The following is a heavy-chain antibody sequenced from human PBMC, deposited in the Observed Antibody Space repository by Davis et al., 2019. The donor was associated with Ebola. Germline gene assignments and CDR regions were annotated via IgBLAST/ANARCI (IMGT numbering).Heavy chain of an antibody. D-gene: IGHD4-17*01. J-gene: IGHJ4*02. V-gene: IGHV3-7*01. Sequence: GESLKISCAASGFSFNTYWMTWVRQAPGSGLEWVAIIRQDGSEKKYVDSVKGRFTISRDSAKNSLYLQMNSLRAEDTAIYYCAREGSTVTTYDNWGQGTLVTVSS. CDR1: GFSFNTYW. CDR3: AREGSTVTTYDN. CDR2: IRQDGSEK.